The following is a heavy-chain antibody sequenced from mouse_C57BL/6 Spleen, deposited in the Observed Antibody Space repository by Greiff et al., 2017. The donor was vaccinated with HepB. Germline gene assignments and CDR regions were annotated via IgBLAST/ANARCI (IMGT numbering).Heavy chain of an antibody. CDR2: ISDGGSYT. CDR3: ARGATVVAPLFDY. J-gene: IGHJ2*01. Sequence: EVQRVESGGGLVKPGGSLKLSCAASGFTFSSYAMSWVRQTPEKRLEWVATISDGGSYTYYPDNVKGRFTISRDNAKNNLYLQMSHLKSEDTAMYYCARGATVVAPLFDYWGQGTTLTVSS. D-gene: IGHD1-1*01. CDR1: GFTFSSYA. V-gene: IGHV5-4*01.